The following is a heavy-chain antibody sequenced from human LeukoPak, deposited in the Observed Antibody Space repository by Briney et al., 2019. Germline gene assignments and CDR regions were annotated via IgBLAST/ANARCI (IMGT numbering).Heavy chain of an antibody. CDR1: GFTFSNYW. J-gene: IGHJ4*02. Sequence: PGGSLRLSCVASGFTFSNYWMSWVRQAPGKGLEWVSGISRSGVNTYYADSVKGRFTISRDNSKNTVYLQMNSLRAEDTGVYYCAKESMCVVTPALSLWGQGTLVTVSS. CDR3: AKESMCVVTPALSL. V-gene: IGHV3-23*01. D-gene: IGHD4-23*01. CDR2: ISRSGVNT.